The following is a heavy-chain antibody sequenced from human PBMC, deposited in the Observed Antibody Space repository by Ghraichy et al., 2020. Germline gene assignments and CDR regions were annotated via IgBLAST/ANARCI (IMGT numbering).Heavy chain of an antibody. CDR2: ISGSGGST. Sequence: GESLNISCAASGFTFSSYAMSWVRQAPGKGLEWVSAISGSGGSTYYADSVKGRFTISRDNSKNTLYLQMNSLRAEDTAVYYCAKEIAARLVDYWGQGTLVTVSS. V-gene: IGHV3-23*01. J-gene: IGHJ4*02. CDR3: AKEIAARLVDY. CDR1: GFTFSSYA. D-gene: IGHD6-6*01.